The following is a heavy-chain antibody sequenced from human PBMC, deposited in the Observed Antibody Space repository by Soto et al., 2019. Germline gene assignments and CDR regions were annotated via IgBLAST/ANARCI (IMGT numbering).Heavy chain of an antibody. CDR2: IYYSGST. CDR3: ATYDVDTAMDH. J-gene: IGHJ4*02. CDR1: RGSISLYY. V-gene: IGHV4-59*08. Sequence: PSETLSLTCTVSRGSISLYYWTWIRQPPGKGLEWIGDIYYSGSTNYNPSLKSRVTISIDTSKNQFSLKLTSVTAADTAVYYCATYDVDTAMDHWGQGTLVTVS. D-gene: IGHD5-18*01.